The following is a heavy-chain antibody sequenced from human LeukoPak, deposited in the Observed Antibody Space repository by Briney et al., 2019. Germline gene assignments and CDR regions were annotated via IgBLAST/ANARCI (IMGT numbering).Heavy chain of an antibody. Sequence: SETLSLTCTVSRGSISDNYWSWIRQPPGKGLEWIGYIYYSGSTNYNPSLKSRVTISVDTSKNQFSLKLSSLTAADTAVYYCARDLYYYDSSGRLYYYYGMTSGAKGPRSPSL. V-gene: IGHV4-59*01. CDR1: RGSISDNY. D-gene: IGHD3-22*01. CDR3: ARDLYYYDSSGRLYYYYGMTS. J-gene: IGHJ6*02. CDR2: IYYSGST.